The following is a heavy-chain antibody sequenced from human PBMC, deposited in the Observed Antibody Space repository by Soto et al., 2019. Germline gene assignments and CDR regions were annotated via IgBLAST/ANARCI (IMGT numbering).Heavy chain of an antibody. V-gene: IGHV4-34*01. CDR2: INHRGST. D-gene: IGHD2-2*01. J-gene: IGHJ5*02. Sequence: QVQLQQWGAGLLKPSETLSLTCVVYGGSFSVYYWSWIRQSPGKGLEWIGGINHRGSTNYNPSLESRVTISVDTSKNQFSLKLPSVTAADTAMYYCARDGFCTSTTCRVGNWFDPWGQGTLVTVSS. CDR1: GGSFSVYY. CDR3: ARDGFCTSTTCRVGNWFDP.